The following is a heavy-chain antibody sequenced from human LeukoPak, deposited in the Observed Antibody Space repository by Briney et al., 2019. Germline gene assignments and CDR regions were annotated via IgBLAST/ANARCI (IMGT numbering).Heavy chain of an antibody. J-gene: IGHJ3*02. Sequence: SETLSLTCTVSGGSISTYYWSWIRQPPGKGLEWIGYIYHSGSTNYNPSLKSRVTISVDTSKNQFSLKLSSVTAADTAVYYCSRGGSSWADAFDIWGQGTMVTVSS. D-gene: IGHD6-13*01. CDR2: IYHSGST. CDR3: SRGGSSWADAFDI. V-gene: IGHV4-59*08. CDR1: GGSISTYY.